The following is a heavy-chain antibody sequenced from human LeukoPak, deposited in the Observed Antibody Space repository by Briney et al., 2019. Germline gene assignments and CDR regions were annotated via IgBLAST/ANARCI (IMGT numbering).Heavy chain of an antibody. Sequence: RGSLRLSCAASGFTFSSYEMNWVRQASGKGLEWVSYISSSGSTIYYTDSVKGRFTISRDNAKNSLYLQMNSLRAEDTAVYYCAGGLAAAHYYYYMDVWGKGTTVTVSS. CDR2: ISSSGSTI. V-gene: IGHV3-48*03. CDR3: AGGLAAAHYYYYMDV. J-gene: IGHJ6*03. D-gene: IGHD6-13*01. CDR1: GFTFSSYE.